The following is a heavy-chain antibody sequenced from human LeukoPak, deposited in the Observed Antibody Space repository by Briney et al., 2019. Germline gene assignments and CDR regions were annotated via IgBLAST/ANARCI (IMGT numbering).Heavy chain of an antibody. CDR2: ISSSGSTI. CDR1: GFTFSSYE. CDR3: WYYYDSSGYYPEYFQH. D-gene: IGHD3-22*01. V-gene: IGHV3-48*03. J-gene: IGHJ1*01. Sequence: GGSLRLSCAASGFTFSSYEMNWVRQAPGQGLEWVSYISSSGSTIYYADSVKGRFTISRDNAKNSLYLQMNSLRAEDTAVYYCWYYYDSSGYYPEYFQHWGQGTLVTVSS.